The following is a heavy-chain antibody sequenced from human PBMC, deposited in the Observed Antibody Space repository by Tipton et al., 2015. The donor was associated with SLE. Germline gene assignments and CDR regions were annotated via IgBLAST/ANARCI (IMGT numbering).Heavy chain of an antibody. CDR1: GGSFSSYY. J-gene: IGHJ5*02. V-gene: IGHV4-34*01. CDR2: INHSGST. CDR3: AGTKPWFDP. Sequence: TLSLTCAVYGGSFSSYYWSWIRQPPGKGLEWIGEINHSGSTNYNPSLKSRVTISVDTSKNQFSLKLSSVTAADTAVYYCAGTKPWFDPWGQGTLVTVSS.